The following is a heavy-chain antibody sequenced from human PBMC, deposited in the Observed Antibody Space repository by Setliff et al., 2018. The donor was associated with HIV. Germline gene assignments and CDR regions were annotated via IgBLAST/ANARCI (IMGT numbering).Heavy chain of an antibody. CDR2: IHSGGST. D-gene: IGHD3-10*01. Sequence: GGSLRLSCAASGFTVSNDYMSWVRQAPGRGLEWVSVIHSGGSTYYADSVKGRFIISRDTSINAAYMELRGLRSDDTAVYYCARNFGLSPSGKYYYYYGMDIWGQGTTVTVSS. V-gene: IGHV3-53*05. CDR1: GFTVSNDY. J-gene: IGHJ6*02. CDR3: ARNFGLSPSGKYYYYYGMDI.